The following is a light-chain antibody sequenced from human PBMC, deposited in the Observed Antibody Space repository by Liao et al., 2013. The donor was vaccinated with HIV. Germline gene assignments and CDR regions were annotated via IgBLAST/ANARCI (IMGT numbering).Light chain of an antibody. CDR1: KLGDKY. CDR2: YDS. V-gene: IGLV3-1*01. CDR3: HVWDSSSHHVV. J-gene: IGLJ2*01. Sequence: SYELTQPPSVSVSPGQTASIICSGDKLGDKYACWYQQKPGQSPVLVIYYDSDRPSEIPERFSGSNSGNTATLTISRVEAGDEADYYCHVWDSSSHHVVFGGGTKLTVL.